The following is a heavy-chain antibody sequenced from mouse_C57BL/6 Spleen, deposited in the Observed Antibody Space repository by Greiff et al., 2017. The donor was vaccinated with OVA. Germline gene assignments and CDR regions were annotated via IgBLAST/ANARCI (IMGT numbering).Heavy chain of an antibody. V-gene: IGHV7-3*01. CDR1: GFTFTDYY. CDR3: ARYPTGTGFDY. J-gene: IGHJ2*01. CDR2: IRNKANGYTT. D-gene: IGHD4-1*02. Sequence: EVKLVESGGGLVQPGGSLSLSCAASGFTFTDYYMSWVRQPPGKALEWLGFIRNKANGYTTEYSASVKGRFTISRDNSQSILYLQMNALRAEDSATYYCARYPTGTGFDYWGQGTTLTVSS.